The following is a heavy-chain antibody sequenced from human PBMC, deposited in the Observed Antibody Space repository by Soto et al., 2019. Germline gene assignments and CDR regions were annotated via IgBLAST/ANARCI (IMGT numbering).Heavy chain of an antibody. V-gene: IGHV3-23*01. CDR3: AKGGYYNSGWFDS. CDR2: ISGGVTYT. CDR1: GCSFSTYA. J-gene: IGHJ5*01. Sequence: GGPLRLSCRAAGCSFSTYAMSWVRQAPGKGLEWVSTISGGVTYTYYADSVKGRFTVSRDNSKNTVFLQVNSLRAEDTATYYCAKGGYYNSGWFDSWGQGTLVTVSS. D-gene: IGHD3-10*01.